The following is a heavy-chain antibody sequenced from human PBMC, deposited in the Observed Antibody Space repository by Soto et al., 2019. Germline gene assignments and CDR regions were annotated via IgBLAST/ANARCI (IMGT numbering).Heavy chain of an antibody. D-gene: IGHD6-6*01. V-gene: IGHV3-43*01. CDR3: ARGRGSSSNNFFDP. J-gene: IGHJ5*02. CDR2: ISWDGGRT. CDR1: GFSFEDYT. Sequence: GGSLRLSCAASGFSFEDYTMHWVRHTPGKGPEWISLISWDGGRTLYSDSVKGRFIISRDNSKNSLYLQMTRLRSDDTAVYYCARGRGSSSNNFFDPWGQGTLVTVSS.